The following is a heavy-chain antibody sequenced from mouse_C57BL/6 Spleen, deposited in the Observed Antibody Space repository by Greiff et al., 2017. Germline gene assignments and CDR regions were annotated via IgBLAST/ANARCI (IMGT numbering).Heavy chain of an antibody. V-gene: IGHV1-72*01. D-gene: IGHD1-1*01. CDR3: ARDRLTTVVAPYVDY. CDR1: GYTFTSYW. CDR2: IDPNSGGT. J-gene: IGHJ2*01. Sequence: VQLQQPGAELVKPGASVKLSCKASGYTFTSYWMHWVKQRPGRGLEWIGRIDPNSGGTKYNQKFKSKATLTVDKPSSTAYMQLSSLTAEDSAVYYCARDRLTTVVAPYVDYWGQGTTLTVSS.